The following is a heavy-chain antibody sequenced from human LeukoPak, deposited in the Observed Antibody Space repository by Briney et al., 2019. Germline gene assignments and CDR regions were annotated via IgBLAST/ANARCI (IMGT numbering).Heavy chain of an antibody. CDR1: GGSVSSGSYY. D-gene: IGHD3-22*01. V-gene: IGHV4-61*01. J-gene: IGHJ4*02. Sequence: PSETLSLTCTVSGGSVSSGSYYWSWIRQPPGKGLEWIGYIYYSGSTNYNPSLKSRVTISVDTSKNQFSLKLSSVTAADTAVYYCASSTASSGYYGGSTTDYWGQGTLVTVSS. CDR2: IYYSGST. CDR3: ASSTASSGYYGGSTTDY.